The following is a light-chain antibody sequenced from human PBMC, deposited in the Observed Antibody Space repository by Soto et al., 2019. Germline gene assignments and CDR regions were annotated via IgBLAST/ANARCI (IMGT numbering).Light chain of an antibody. V-gene: IGLV2-14*01. Sequence: QSALTQPASVSSSPGQSIAISCSGTSSDVGAYDYVSWYQHHPGKAPKLIIYEVTYRPSGVSNRFSASKSGYTASLTISGLQAEDEADYYCSSYTRSSTYVFGTGTKLTLL. CDR3: SSYTRSSTYV. J-gene: IGLJ1*01. CDR1: SSDVGAYDY. CDR2: EVT.